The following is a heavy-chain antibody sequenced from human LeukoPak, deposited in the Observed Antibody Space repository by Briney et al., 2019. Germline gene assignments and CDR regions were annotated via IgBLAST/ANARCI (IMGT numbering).Heavy chain of an antibody. D-gene: IGHD3/OR15-3a*01. CDR3: ARDRREGLGYDAFDI. CDR1: GGSIGSYY. Sequence: SETLSLTCTVSGGSIGSYYWSWIRQPPGKGLEWIGYIYYSGSTNYNPSLKSRVTISVDTSKNQFSLKLSSVTAADTAVYYCARDRREGLGYDAFDIWGQGTMVTVSS. CDR2: IYYSGST. J-gene: IGHJ3*02. V-gene: IGHV4-59*01.